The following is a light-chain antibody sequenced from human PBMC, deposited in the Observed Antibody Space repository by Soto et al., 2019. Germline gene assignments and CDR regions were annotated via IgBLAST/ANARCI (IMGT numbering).Light chain of an antibody. J-gene: IGLJ1*01. CDR1: SSNIGAGYD. CDR3: QSYDSSLSGYV. V-gene: IGLV1-40*01. CDR2: GNS. Sequence: QSVLTQPPSVSGAPGQRVTISCTGSSSNIGAGYDVHWYQQLPGTAPKLLIYGNSNRPSGVPDRFSGSKSGTSASLAITGLQAEDAAVYYCQSYDSSLSGYVFGTGTKLTVL.